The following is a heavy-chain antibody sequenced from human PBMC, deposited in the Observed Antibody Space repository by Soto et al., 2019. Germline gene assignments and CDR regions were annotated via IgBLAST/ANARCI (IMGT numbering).Heavy chain of an antibody. CDR2: IWYDGSNK. V-gene: IGHV3-33*01. D-gene: IGHD2-2*01. Sequence: GGSLRLSCAASGFTFSSYGMHWVRQAPGKGLEWVAVIWYDGSNKYYADSVKGRFTISRDNSKNTLYLQMNSLRAEDTAVYYCARDMPYCSSTSCLIDYWGQGTLVTVSS. J-gene: IGHJ4*02. CDR1: GFTFSSYG. CDR3: ARDMPYCSSTSCLIDY.